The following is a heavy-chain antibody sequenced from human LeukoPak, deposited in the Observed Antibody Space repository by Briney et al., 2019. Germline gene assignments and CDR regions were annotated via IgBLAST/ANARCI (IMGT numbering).Heavy chain of an antibody. Sequence: GGSLRLSCAASGFTFSSYGMHWVRQAPGKGLEGVAFIRYDGSNKYYADSVKGRFTISRDNSKNTLYLQMNSLRAKDTAVYYCAKDSGSSGYYTLDYWGQGTLVTVSS. CDR3: AKDSGSSGYYTLDY. CDR2: IRYDGSNK. V-gene: IGHV3-30*02. CDR1: GFTFSSYG. J-gene: IGHJ4*02. D-gene: IGHD3-22*01.